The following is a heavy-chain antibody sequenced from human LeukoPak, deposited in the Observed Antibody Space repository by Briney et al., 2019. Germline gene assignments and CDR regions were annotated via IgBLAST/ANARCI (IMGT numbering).Heavy chain of an antibody. CDR3: ARGKRDGYNQNFDY. V-gene: IGHV5-51*01. CDR2: LYPGDSDT. D-gene: IGHD5-24*01. J-gene: IGHJ4*02. Sequence: GESLKISCKGSGYSFTNYWIAWVRQMPGKGLEWMGILYPGDSDTRYSPSFQGQVTISADRSISTAYLQWSSLKASDTAMYYCARGKRDGYNQNFDYWGQGTLVTVSS. CDR1: GYSFTNYW.